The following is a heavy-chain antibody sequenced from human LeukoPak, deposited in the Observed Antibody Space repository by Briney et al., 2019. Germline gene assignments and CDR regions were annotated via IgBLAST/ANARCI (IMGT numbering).Heavy chain of an antibody. CDR1: GYTFIYFY. CDR2: INPRGGTT. V-gene: IGHV1-46*01. J-gene: IGHJ4*02. CDR3: ARKKDGYSYYFDY. D-gene: IGHD5-24*01. Sequence: ASVKVSFKASGYTFIYFYMHWVRQPPAQGPEWMGVINPRGGTTTYAQKFQGRLTMTRDTSTNTLYMQLSSLTFEDTAIYYCARKKDGYSYYFDYWGQGTLVTVSP.